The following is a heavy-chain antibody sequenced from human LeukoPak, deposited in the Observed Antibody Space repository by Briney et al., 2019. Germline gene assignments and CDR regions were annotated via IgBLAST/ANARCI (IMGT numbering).Heavy chain of an antibody. V-gene: IGHV3-74*01. Sequence: PEGSLRLSCAASGFTFETYWMHWARQAPGKGLVWVSCINGYGTTTNYADSVKGRFTISRDNAKNTLYLQMNSLRVEDTAVYYCARDEPTVTTGPPVGSWGQGTLVTVSS. CDR2: INGYGTTT. CDR1: GFTFETYW. J-gene: IGHJ4*02. CDR3: ARDEPTVTTGPPVGS. D-gene: IGHD4-17*01.